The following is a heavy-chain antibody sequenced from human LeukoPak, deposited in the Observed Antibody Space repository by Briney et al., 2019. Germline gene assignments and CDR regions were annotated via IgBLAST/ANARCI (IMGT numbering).Heavy chain of an antibody. CDR3: ERMDQLGYCSSTSCAHDY. CDR1: GFTFSTYW. J-gene: IGHJ4*02. V-gene: IGHV3-74*01. CDR2: INIDGGGP. D-gene: IGHD2-2*01. Sequence: GGSLRLSCAASGFTFSTYWMHWVREALGKGLWWVSRINIDGGGPSYADSVKGRFTISRDNAKNTLYKQMNSMRAEDTAGYYCERMDQLGYCSSTSCAHDYWGQGTLVTVSS.